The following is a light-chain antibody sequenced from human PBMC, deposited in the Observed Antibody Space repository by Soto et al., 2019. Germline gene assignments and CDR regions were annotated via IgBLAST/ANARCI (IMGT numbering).Light chain of an antibody. CDR1: SSNIGSNS. CDR2: SNN. CDR3: AAWDDSLNGVV. V-gene: IGLV1-44*01. Sequence: QSVLTQPPSASGTPGQRVTISCSGSSSNIGSNSVNWYQQVPGTAPKLLIYSNNQRPSGVPDRFSDSKSGTSASLAISGLQSEDEADYYCAAWDDSLNGVVFGGGTKLTVL. J-gene: IGLJ2*01.